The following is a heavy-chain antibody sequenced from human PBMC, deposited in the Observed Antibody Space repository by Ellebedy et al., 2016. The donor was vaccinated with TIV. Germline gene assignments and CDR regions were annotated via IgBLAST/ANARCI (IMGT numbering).Heavy chain of an antibody. J-gene: IGHJ4*02. Sequence: AASVKVSCKASRYTFTGYYMHWVRQAPGQGLEWMGWINPNSGGTNYAQKFQGRVTMTRDTSISTAYMELSRLRSDDTAVYYCARDRTGYDSSGLDYWGQGTLVTVSS. D-gene: IGHD3-22*01. CDR2: INPNSGGT. V-gene: IGHV1-2*02. CDR1: RYTFTGYY. CDR3: ARDRTGYDSSGLDY.